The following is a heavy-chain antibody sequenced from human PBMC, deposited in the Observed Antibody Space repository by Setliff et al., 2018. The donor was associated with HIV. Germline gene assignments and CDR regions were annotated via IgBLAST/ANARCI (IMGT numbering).Heavy chain of an antibody. V-gene: IGHV3-15*04. CDR2: IESKSDGGAT. J-gene: IGHJ3*02. CDR3: ARVPPQVPGVAFDI. CDR1: GFAVSDAW. D-gene: IGHD3-10*01. Sequence: LRLSCVVSGFAVSDAWMSWVRQAPGKGLEWVGHIESKSDGGATHNAAPVKGRFTISRDDSKNTLELHINSLKTEDTALYYCARVPPQVPGVAFDIWGQGTMVTVSS.